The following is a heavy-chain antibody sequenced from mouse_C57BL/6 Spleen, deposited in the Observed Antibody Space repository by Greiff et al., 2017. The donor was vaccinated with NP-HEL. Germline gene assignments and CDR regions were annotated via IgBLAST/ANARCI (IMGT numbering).Heavy chain of an antibody. D-gene: IGHD1-1*01. CDR3: ARIPFITTVVATPYWYFDV. J-gene: IGHJ1*03. CDR1: GYSITSGYY. CDR2: ISYDGSN. Sequence: EVQLVESGPGLVKPSQSLSLTCSVTGYSITSGYYWNWIRQFPGNKLEWMGYISYDGSNNYNPSLKNRISITRDPSKNQFFLKLNSVTTEDTATYYCARIPFITTVVATPYWYFDVWGTGTTVTVSS. V-gene: IGHV3-6*01.